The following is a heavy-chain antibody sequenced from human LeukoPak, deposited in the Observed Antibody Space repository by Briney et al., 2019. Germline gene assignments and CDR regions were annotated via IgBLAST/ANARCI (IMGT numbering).Heavy chain of an antibody. CDR2: IYSGGSA. J-gene: IGHJ6*02. V-gene: IGHV3-66*01. Sequence: GGSLRLSCPASGFTVSSNYMSWVRQAPGKGLDWVSFIYSGGSAYYADSVKGRFTISRDNSENTLSLQMNSLRAEDTAVYYCARGPLAVLDYYYYGMDVWGQGTTVTVSS. CDR3: ARGPLAVLDYYYYGMDV. D-gene: IGHD2-8*02. CDR1: GFTVSSNY.